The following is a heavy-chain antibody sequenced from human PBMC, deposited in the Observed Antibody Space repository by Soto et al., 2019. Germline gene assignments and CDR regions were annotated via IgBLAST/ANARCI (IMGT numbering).Heavy chain of an antibody. CDR2: IYHTGST. J-gene: IGHJ4*02. CDR3: AHRPIVGAAI. D-gene: IGHD1-26*01. Sequence: SETLSLTCGVFGGSISNSNWWTWVRQPPGKGLEWIGEIYHTGSTNYNSSLMSRVTVSLDKPNNQFSLKLSSVTAADTAVYYCAHRPIVGAAIWGQGTLVTVSS. V-gene: IGHV4-4*02. CDR1: GGSISNSNW.